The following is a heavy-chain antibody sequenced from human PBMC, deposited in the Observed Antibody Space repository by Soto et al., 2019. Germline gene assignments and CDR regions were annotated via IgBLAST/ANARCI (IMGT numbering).Heavy chain of an antibody. CDR2: ISYDGSNK. J-gene: IGHJ5*02. Sequence: GGSLRLSCAASGFTFSSYAMHWVRQAPGKGLEWVAVISYDGSNKYYADSVKGRFTISRDNSKNTLYLQMNSLRAEDTAVYYCAKESPILSAAMPANWFDPWGQGTLVTVSS. CDR1: GFTFSSYA. D-gene: IGHD2-2*01. V-gene: IGHV3-30-3*01. CDR3: AKESPILSAAMPANWFDP.